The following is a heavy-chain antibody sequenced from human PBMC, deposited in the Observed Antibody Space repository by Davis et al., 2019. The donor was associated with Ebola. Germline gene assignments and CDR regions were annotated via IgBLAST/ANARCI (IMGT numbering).Heavy chain of an antibody. J-gene: IGHJ5*02. CDR2: ISYDGSNK. V-gene: IGHV3-30-3*01. Sequence: PGGSLRLSCAASGFTFSSYAMHWVRQAPGKGLEWVAVISYDGSNKYYADSVKGRFTISRDNSKNTLYLQMNSLRAEDTAVYYCAREVVVYAIGAYNWFDPWGQGTLVTVSS. D-gene: IGHD2-8*02. CDR3: AREVVVYAIGAYNWFDP. CDR1: GFTFSSYA.